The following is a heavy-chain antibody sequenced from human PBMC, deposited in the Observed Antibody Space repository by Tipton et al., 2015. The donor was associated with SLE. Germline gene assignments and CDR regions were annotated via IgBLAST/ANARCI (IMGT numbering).Heavy chain of an antibody. V-gene: IGHV3-30*02. CDR3: AEALWSIAAAGGEFDY. CDR2: IRYDGRNK. Sequence: SLRLSCAACGFTFSSYGMHWVRQATGKGLEWVAFIRYDGRNKYYADSVKGRFTISRDNSKNTLYLQMNSLRAEDTAVYYCAEALWSIAAAGGEFDYWGQGTLVTVSS. J-gene: IGHJ4*02. CDR1: GFTFSSYG. D-gene: IGHD6-13*01.